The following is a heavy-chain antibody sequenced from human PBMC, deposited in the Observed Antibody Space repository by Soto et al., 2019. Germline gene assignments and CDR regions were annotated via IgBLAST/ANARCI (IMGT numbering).Heavy chain of an antibody. Sequence: QVQLVESGGGLVRPGGSLRLSCAASGFTFSDYYMSCIRQSPGKGLEWLALMSSSGTNFFYADSVKGRFTISRDNAKNSLFLQMDSLKAEDTAVYYCATSRVFDFWGLGTLGSVSS. CDR2: MSSSGTNF. CDR3: ATSRVFDF. CDR1: GFTFSDYY. V-gene: IGHV3-11*01. J-gene: IGHJ4*02.